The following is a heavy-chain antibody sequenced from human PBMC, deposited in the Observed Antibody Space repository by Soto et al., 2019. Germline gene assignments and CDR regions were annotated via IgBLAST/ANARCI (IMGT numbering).Heavy chain of an antibody. V-gene: IGHV3-15*01. Sequence: GESLKISCAASGFTFRNAWMSWVRQAPGKGLEWVGRIKSKTDGGTTDYAAPVKGRFTISRDDSKNTLYLQMNSLKTEATAVYYCTTGASDIWGQGTMVTVSS. CDR1: GFTFRNAW. J-gene: IGHJ3*02. CDR3: TTGASDI. CDR2: IKSKTDGGTT.